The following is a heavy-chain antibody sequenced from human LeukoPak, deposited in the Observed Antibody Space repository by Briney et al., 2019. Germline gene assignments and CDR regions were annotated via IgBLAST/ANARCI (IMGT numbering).Heavy chain of an antibody. Sequence: SETLSLTCTVSGGSISIGDYFWTWFRQPPGKVLEWIAYINYSGRGNYNPSLKSRVTLSVDGSKNQFSLILSSVSAADTAAYYCARIRVHRGVYGWFVSWGQGILVTVSS. V-gene: IGHV4-30-4*01. CDR1: GGSISIGDYF. D-gene: IGHD3-10*01. CDR3: ARIRVHRGVYGWFVS. J-gene: IGHJ5*01. CDR2: INYSGRG.